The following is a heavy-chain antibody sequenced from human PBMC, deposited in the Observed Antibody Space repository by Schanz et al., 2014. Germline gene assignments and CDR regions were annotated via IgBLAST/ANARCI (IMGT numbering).Heavy chain of an antibody. CDR1: GFTFHTYD. J-gene: IGHJ6*02. D-gene: IGHD3-10*01. CDR2: ISHDGHRD. V-gene: IGHV3-30-3*01. Sequence: DLEESGGGVVQPGRSLRLSCAASGFTFHTYDMHWVRQAPGKGLEWVAQISHDGHRDFYADSVKGRFTVSRDNNWKTLSLQMNSLRSDDTAIYHCARAKRFGDMDVWGQGTTVTVSS. CDR3: ARAKRFGDMDV.